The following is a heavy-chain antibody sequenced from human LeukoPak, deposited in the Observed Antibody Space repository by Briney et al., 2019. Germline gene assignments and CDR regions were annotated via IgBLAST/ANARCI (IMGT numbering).Heavy chain of an antibody. CDR2: ISGSGGST. J-gene: IGHJ4*02. Sequence: GGSLRLSCAASGFTFSSYAMSWVRQAPGKGLEWVSAISGSGGSTYYADSVKGRFTISRDNSKNTLYLQMNSLRAEDTALYYCAIREMYSSGWCLGYWGQGTLVTVPS. CDR3: AIREMYSSGWCLGY. CDR1: GFTFSSYA. V-gene: IGHV3-23*01. D-gene: IGHD6-19*01.